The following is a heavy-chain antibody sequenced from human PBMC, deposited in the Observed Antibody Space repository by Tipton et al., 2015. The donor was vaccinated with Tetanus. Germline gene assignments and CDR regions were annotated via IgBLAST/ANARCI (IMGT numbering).Heavy chain of an antibody. V-gene: IGHV1-69*06. J-gene: IGHJ3*02. CDR1: GNTFSSST. CDR3: ATVGAGLRRREGPLDS. CDR2: IVPLFGSA. D-gene: IGHD3/OR15-3a*01. Sequence: QSGPEVKKPGSSMRLSCKASGNTFSSSTLSWVRQAPGHGLEWMGIIVPLFGSAYYAQKFQDRVTITADKSASTAYLDLRSLKSDDTAVYYCATVGAGLRRREGPLDSWGQGTMVTVSS.